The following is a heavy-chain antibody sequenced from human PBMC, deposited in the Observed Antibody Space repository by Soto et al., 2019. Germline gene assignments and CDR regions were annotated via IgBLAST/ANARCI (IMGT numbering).Heavy chain of an antibody. D-gene: IGHD3-3*01. Sequence: WRSLRLSCAASGFSVTSFYMTWVRQAPGRGMEWVSLIRNDGSASYADSVKGRFTISRDNSKNTLYLQMDSLRAEDTAVYYCARERLLEWLVVVRWWAFDVWGHGTMVTVSS. CDR1: GFSVTSFY. V-gene: IGHV3-53*01. J-gene: IGHJ3*01. CDR2: IRNDGSA. CDR3: ARERLLEWLVVVRWWAFDV.